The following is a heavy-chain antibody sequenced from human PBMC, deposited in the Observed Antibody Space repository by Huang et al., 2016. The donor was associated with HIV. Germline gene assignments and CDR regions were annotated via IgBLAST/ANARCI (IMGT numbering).Heavy chain of an antibody. CDR3: ARLPGSITMIRGVITDPY. V-gene: IGHV4-39*01. J-gene: IGHJ4*02. CDR2: IYYRGST. D-gene: IGHD3-10*01. Sequence: QLQLQESGPGLVKPSETLSLTCTVSGGSIRSDNYYWGWIRQPPGKGLEWIWSIYYRGSTYYNPSLKSRVTITVDTSKNQFSLKMRSVTAADTAVYYCARLPGSITMIRGVITDPYWGQGTLVTVSS. CDR1: GGSIRSDNYY.